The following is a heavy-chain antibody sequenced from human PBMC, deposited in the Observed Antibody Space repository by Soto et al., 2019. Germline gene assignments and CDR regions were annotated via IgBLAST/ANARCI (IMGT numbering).Heavy chain of an antibody. CDR2: IYYSGST. CDR3: ARTYDFWSGYLDL. D-gene: IGHD3-3*01. Sequence: SETLSLTCTVSGGSISSYYWSWIRQPPGKGLEWIGYIYYSGSTNYNPSLKSRVTISVDTSKNQFSLKLSSVTAADTAVYYCARTYDFWSGYLDLWGRGTLVTVSS. J-gene: IGHJ2*01. V-gene: IGHV4-59*08. CDR1: GGSISSYY.